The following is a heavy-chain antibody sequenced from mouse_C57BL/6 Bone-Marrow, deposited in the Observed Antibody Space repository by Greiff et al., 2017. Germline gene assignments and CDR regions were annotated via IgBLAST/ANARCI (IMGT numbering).Heavy chain of an antibody. V-gene: IGHV15-2*01. CDR2: ILPSIGRT. D-gene: IGHD2-4*01. CDR1: DSEVFPIAY. Sequence: QVQLQQSGSELRSPGSSVKLSCKDFDSEVFPIAYMSWVRQKPGHGFEWIGGILPSIGRTIYGEKFEDKATLYADTLSNTAYLELNSLTSEDSAIYYCARNGDYDGYYFDYWGQGTTLTVSS. CDR3: ARNGDYDGYYFDY. J-gene: IGHJ2*01.